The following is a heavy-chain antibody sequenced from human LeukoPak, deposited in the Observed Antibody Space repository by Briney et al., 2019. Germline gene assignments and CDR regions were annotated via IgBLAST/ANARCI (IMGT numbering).Heavy chain of an antibody. CDR1: GYTFIEYY. V-gene: IGHV1-2*02. Sequence: ASVKVSCKDSGYTFIEYYMHWVRQAPGQGLEWMGWINPNSGGTKYAQKFQGRVTMTRDTSINTVYMELTRLRSDDTAVYYCARDYLRGYSGSSWFDPWGQGALVTVSS. D-gene: IGHD5-12*01. J-gene: IGHJ5*02. CDR3: ARDYLRGYSGSSWFDP. CDR2: INPNSGGT.